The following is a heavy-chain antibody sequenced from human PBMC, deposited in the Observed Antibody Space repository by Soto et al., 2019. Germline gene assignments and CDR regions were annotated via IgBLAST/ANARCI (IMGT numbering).Heavy chain of an antibody. CDR3: ARGGNGYHILTGFSSHY. J-gene: IGHJ4*02. V-gene: IGHV4-30-4*01. CDR2: IYYSGGT. CDR1: GGSISSGDYY. D-gene: IGHD3-9*01. Sequence: QVQLQESGPGLVKPSQTLSLTCTVSGGSISSGDYYWTWIRQPPGKGLEWIGYIYYSGGTYYNPSPKSRITISVDTSKNQFSLKLSSVTAADTAVYYCARGGNGYHILTGFSSHYWGQGTLVTVSS.